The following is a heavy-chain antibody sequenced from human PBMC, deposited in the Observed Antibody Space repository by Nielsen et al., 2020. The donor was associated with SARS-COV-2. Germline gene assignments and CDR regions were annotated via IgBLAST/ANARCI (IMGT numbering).Heavy chain of an antibody. CDR2: ISAYNGNT. CDR1: GYTFTSYG. D-gene: IGHD5-18*01. CDR3: AADRAPPLDTAMVKLPKTFYYYYGMDV. Sequence: ASVKVSCKASGYTFTSYGISWVRQAPGQGLEWMGWISAYNGNTNYAQKLQGRVTMTTDTSTSTAYMELRSLRSDDTAVYYCAADRAPPLDTAMVKLPKTFYYYYGMDVWGQGTTVTVSS. V-gene: IGHV1-18*01. J-gene: IGHJ6*02.